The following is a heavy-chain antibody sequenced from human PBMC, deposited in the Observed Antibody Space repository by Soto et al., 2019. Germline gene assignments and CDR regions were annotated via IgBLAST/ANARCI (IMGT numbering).Heavy chain of an antibody. CDR3: ARSLAVAVDY. V-gene: IGHV3-23*01. D-gene: IGHD6-19*01. CDR2: ISGSGGST. J-gene: IGHJ4*02. Sequence: GGSLRLSCAASGFPFSSYATSWVRQAPGKGLEWVSAISGSGGSTYYADSVKGRFTISRDNSKNTLYLQMNSLRAEDTAVYYCARSLAVAVDYWGQGTLVTVSS. CDR1: GFPFSSYA.